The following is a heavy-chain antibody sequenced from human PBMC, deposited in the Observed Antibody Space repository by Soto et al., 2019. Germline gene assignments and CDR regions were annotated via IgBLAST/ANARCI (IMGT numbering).Heavy chain of an antibody. D-gene: IGHD5-18*01. CDR3: ATLPKDTAMVPYYYGMDV. V-gene: IGHV3-33*01. Sequence: GGSLRLSCAASGFTFSSYGMHWVRQAPGKGLEWVAVIWYDGSNKYYADSVKGRFTISRDNSKNTLYLQMNSLRAEDTAVYYCATLPKDTAMVPYYYGMDVWGQGTTVTVSS. J-gene: IGHJ6*02. CDR2: IWYDGSNK. CDR1: GFTFSSYG.